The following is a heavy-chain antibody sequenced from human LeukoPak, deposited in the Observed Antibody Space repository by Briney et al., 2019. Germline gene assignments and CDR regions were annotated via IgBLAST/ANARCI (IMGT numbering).Heavy chain of an antibody. J-gene: IGHJ4*02. CDR1: GFTFNTCC. CDR3: AKGVFGVNRAFDY. CDR2: ISESGSGT. D-gene: IGHD3-3*01. Sequence: TGGSLRLSCEASGFTFNTCCMSWVRQAPGKGLESVSAISESGSGTYYADSVKGRFTISRDNAKNTLYLQTNSLRVDDTALYYCAKGVFGVNRAFDYWGQGTLVTVSS. V-gene: IGHV3-23*01.